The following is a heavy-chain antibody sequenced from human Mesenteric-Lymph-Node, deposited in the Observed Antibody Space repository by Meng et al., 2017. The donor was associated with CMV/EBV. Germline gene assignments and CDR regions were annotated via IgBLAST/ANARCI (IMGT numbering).Heavy chain of an antibody. CDR1: GFTFSSYA. V-gene: IGHV3-30*04. Sequence: GESLKISCAASGFTFSSYAMHWVRQAPGKGLEWVAFIRYDAGEIYYTDSVKGRFTVSGDNAKNALHLQMESLRAEDTAVYYCARDPVGMDVWGQGTTVTVSS. CDR3: ARDPVGMDV. CDR2: IRYDAGEI. J-gene: IGHJ6*02.